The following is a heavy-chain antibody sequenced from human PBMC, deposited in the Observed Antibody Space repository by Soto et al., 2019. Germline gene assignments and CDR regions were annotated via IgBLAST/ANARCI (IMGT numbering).Heavy chain of an antibody. Sequence: EVQLVESGGGSVQPGRSLRLSCAASGFSFDDYGMHWVRQGPGKGLEWVSGISWNSGDIYYADSVKGRFIISRDNAKRSLYLQMNSLRTEDTALYYCAKDNDLDRCGPFDYWGQGIQVTVSS. J-gene: IGHJ4*02. CDR1: GFSFDDYG. V-gene: IGHV3-9*01. CDR2: ISWNSGDI. D-gene: IGHD2-2*03. CDR3: AKDNDLDRCGPFDY.